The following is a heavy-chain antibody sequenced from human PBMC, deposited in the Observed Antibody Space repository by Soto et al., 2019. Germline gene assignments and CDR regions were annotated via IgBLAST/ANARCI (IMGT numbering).Heavy chain of an antibody. CDR3: ARVSSIAARRSFDS. Sequence: QVQLVQSGTEVKTPGASVKVSCKASGYTFTSHDINWVRQATGQGLEWMGWLNPYNGKTAYAQTFQGRVPMTWNATTGTVYLELSSLRSEDTAMYYCARVSSIAARRSFDSWGQGTLVTVSS. D-gene: IGHD6-6*01. J-gene: IGHJ4*02. V-gene: IGHV1-8*01. CDR1: GYTFTSHD. CDR2: LNPYNGKT.